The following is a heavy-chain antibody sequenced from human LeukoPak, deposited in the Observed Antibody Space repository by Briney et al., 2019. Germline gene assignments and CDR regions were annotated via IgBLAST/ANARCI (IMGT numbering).Heavy chain of an antibody. CDR2: ISGDKSCT. D-gene: IGHD2-15*01. Sequence: EGALTLSRPGSRCTLSTYAMCLVRQTPGNGVEGVAAISGDKSCTYHPHSVNDRFTHSRDSSKQTLHLQMSGLRAHHTARHYSAKAAEGCCSGAFCYHFDSWGQRALVGVSS. J-gene: IGHJ4*02. CDR3: AKAAEGCCSGAFCYHFDS. CDR1: RCTLSTYA. V-gene: IGHV3-23*01.